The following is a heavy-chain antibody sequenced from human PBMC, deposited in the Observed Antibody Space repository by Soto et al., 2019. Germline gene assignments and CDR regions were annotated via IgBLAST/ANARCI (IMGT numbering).Heavy chain of an antibody. J-gene: IGHJ4*02. V-gene: IGHV3-53*01. Sequence: EVQLVESGGGLIQPGGSLRLSCAASGFSVSSKYMTWVRQARGKGLEWVSVIYGGGTTYYADSVKGRFTISRDNSKNTLYLQMHSLRAEDTAVYYCVQTTGWPGFDFWGQGTLVTVSS. D-gene: IGHD6-19*01. CDR3: VQTTGWPGFDF. CDR1: GFSVSSKY. CDR2: IYGGGTT.